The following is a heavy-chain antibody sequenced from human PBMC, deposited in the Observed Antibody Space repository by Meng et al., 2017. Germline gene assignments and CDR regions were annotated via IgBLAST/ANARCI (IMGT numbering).Heavy chain of an antibody. V-gene: IGHV4-39*07. J-gene: IGHJ4*02. CDR3: ARAYYDSSPDY. CDR1: GGSISSSSYY. D-gene: IGHD3-22*01. Sequence: ESLKISCTVSGGSISSSSYYWGWIRQPPGKGLEWTGSIYYSGSTYYNPSLKSRVTISVDTSKNQFSLKLSSVTAADTAVYYCARAYYDSSPDYWGQGTLVTVSS. CDR2: IYYSGST.